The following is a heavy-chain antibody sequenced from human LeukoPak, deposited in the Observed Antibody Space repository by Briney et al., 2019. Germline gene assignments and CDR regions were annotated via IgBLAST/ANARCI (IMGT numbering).Heavy chain of an antibody. CDR3: ARGSVNYCSSTSCSGAFDI. V-gene: IGHV4-34*01. J-gene: IGHJ3*02. CDR1: GGSFSGYY. CDR2: INHSGST. Sequence: PSETLSLTCAVYGGSFSGYYWSWIRQPPGKGLEWIGEINHSGSTNYNPSLKSRVTISVDTFKNQFSLKLSSVTAADTAVYYCARGSVNYCSSTSCSGAFDIWGQGTMVTVSS. D-gene: IGHD2-2*01.